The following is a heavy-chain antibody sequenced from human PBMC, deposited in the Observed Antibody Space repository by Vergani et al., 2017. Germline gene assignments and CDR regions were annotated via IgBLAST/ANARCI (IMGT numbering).Heavy chain of an antibody. D-gene: IGHD3-3*01. CDR1: GYTFTSYD. J-gene: IGHJ4*02. Sequence: QVQLVQSGAEVKKPGASVKVSCKASGYTFTSYDINWVRQATGQGLEWMGWMNPNSGNTGYAQKFQGRVTMTRNTSISTAYMELSSLRSEDTAVYYCARAAEAFITIFGVVTQDHDYWGQGTLVTVSS. CDR3: ARAAEAFITIFGVVTQDHDY. V-gene: IGHV1-8*01. CDR2: MNPNSGNT.